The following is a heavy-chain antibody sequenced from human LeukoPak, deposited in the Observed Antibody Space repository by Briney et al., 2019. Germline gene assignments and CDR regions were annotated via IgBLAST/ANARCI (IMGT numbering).Heavy chain of an antibody. CDR3: ARADDAFDI. CDR1: GGSFSGYY. Sequence: SETLSLTCAVYGGSFSGYYWSWIRQPPGKGLEWIGEINHSGSTNYNPSLKSRVTISVDTSKNQFSLKLSSVTAADTAVYYCARADDAFDIWGQGTKVTVSS. J-gene: IGHJ3*02. CDR2: INHSGST. V-gene: IGHV4-34*01. D-gene: IGHD6-19*01.